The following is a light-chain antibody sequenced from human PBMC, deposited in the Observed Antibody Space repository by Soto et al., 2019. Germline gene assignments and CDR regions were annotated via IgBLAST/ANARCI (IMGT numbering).Light chain of an antibody. J-gene: IGKJ1*01. Sequence: DIQMTQSPSTLSASVVDRVTITCRASQSISSWLAWYQQKPGKAPKLLIYDASTLESGVPSRFSGSGSGTEFTLTISSLRPDDFATYYCQHYNSYSWTFGQGTKVDIK. V-gene: IGKV1-5*01. CDR3: QHYNSYSWT. CDR2: DAS. CDR1: QSISSW.